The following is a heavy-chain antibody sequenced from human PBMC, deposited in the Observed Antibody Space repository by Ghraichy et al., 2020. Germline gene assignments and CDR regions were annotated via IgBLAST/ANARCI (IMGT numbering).Heavy chain of an antibody. CDR3: ARHCGKTGVARNPYYFDY. D-gene: IGHD7-27*01. CDR2: ILYSGTT. J-gene: IGHJ4*02. Sequence: SETLSLTCTVSGASVSSTACYWGCIRQPPGKGLDWIGSILYSGTTYYNPSLKSRIPISVDTAKNQFSLNLSSVTATDTAVYYCARHCGKTGVARNPYYFDYWGQGTLVTVSP. V-gene: IGHV4-39*01. CDR1: GASVSSTACY.